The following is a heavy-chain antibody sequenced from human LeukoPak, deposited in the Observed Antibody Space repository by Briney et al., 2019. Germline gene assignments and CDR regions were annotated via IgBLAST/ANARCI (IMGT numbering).Heavy chain of an antibody. J-gene: IGHJ4*02. CDR1: GFTFSSYA. V-gene: IGHV3-23*01. Sequence: PGGPLRLSCAASGFTFSSYAMSWVRQAPGKGLEWVPAISGSGGSTYYADSVKGRFTISRDNSKSTLYLQMNSLRAEDTAVYYCAKENNRLWFGEPMGYWGQGTLVTVSS. CDR3: AKENNRLWFGEPMGY. D-gene: IGHD3-10*01. CDR2: ISGSGGST.